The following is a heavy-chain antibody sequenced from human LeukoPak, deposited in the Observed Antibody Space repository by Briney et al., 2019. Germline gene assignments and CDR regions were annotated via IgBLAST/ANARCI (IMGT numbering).Heavy chain of an antibody. CDR3: AKSLESTNYYYHMDV. CDR1: GFTFSSYG. V-gene: IGHV3-23*01. J-gene: IGHJ6*03. D-gene: IGHD2-2*01. Sequence: GGSLRLSCAASGFTFSSYGLSWVRQAPGKGLEWVSAISGSGGSTYYADSVKGRFTISGDNSKNTLYLQTNSLRAEDTAVYYCAKSLESTNYYYHMDVWGKGTTVTISS. CDR2: ISGSGGST.